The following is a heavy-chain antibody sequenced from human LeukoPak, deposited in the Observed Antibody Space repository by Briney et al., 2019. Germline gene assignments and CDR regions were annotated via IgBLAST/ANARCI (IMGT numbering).Heavy chain of an antibody. CDR2: IKQAGSEN. D-gene: IGHD1-26*01. CDR1: GFIFSSYW. CDR3: ARVGYSGSYFDY. J-gene: IGHJ4*02. Sequence: GGSLRLSCAASGFIFSSYWMTWVRQAPGKGLEWVANIKQAGSENSYVDSVKGRFTISRDNAKNSLYLQINSLRAEDTAVYYCARVGYSGSYFDYWGQGTLVTVSS. V-gene: IGHV3-7*01.